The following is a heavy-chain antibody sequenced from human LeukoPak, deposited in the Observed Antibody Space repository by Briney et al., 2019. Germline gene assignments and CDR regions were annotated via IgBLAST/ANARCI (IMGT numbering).Heavy chain of an antibody. CDR2: IKPKTDGETT. D-gene: IGHD4-17*01. CDR1: GFTFSNAY. Sequence: GALRLSCAASGFTFSNAYMNWVRQAPGKGLEWVGRIKPKTDGETTEYAAPVKDRFSISRDDSKSMMYLQMNSLRAEDTAVYYCARENDYGDYGYWGQGTLVTVSS. CDR3: ARENDYGDYGY. J-gene: IGHJ4*02. V-gene: IGHV3-15*07.